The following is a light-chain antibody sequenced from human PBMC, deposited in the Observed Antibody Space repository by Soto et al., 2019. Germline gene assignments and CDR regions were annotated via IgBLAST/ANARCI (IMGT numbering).Light chain of an antibody. V-gene: IGLV1-40*01. Sequence: QSVLTQPPSVSGAPGQRVIISCTGSTSNIGAGFDVHWYQQLPGSAPKLLIYANSNWPSGVPGRFSGSKSGTSASLAITGLQAEDEAEYYGQSYDSSLSGYVFGSGTKLTVL. CDR1: TSNIGAGFD. CDR3: QSYDSSLSGYV. CDR2: ANS. J-gene: IGLJ1*01.